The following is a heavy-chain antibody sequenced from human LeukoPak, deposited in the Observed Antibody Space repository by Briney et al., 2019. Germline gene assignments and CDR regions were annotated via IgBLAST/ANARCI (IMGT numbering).Heavy chain of an antibody. V-gene: IGHV1-8*03. J-gene: IGHJ4*02. CDR3: ARDRYCSSNSCFGNLFDY. CDR2: MNPNSGNT. D-gene: IGHD2-2*01. CDR1: GYTFTSYD. Sequence: ASVKVSCKASGYTFTSYDINWVRQATGQGLEWMGWMNPNSGNTGYAQKFQGRVTITRNTSISTAYMDLSRLRSDDTAIYYCARDRYCSSNSCFGNLFDYWGQGTLVTVSS.